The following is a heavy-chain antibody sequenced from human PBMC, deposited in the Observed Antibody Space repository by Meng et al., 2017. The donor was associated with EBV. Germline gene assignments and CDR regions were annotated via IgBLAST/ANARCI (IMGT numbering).Heavy chain of an antibody. CDR1: GYTFHSDG. V-gene: IGHV1-18*01. CDR3: ARGLDYFDY. Sequence: QVQLWASGGEGKSPGVSVEVSCKGFGYTFHSDGISWVRPAPGKRVEWMGWISAYNGNTNHAQKLQGRVTMTTDTSTSTAYMELRSLRSDDTAVYYCARGLDYFDYWGQGTLVTVSS. J-gene: IGHJ4*02. CDR2: ISAYNGNT.